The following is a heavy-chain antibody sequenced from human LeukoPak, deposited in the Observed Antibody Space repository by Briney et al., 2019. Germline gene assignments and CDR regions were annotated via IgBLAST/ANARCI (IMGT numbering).Heavy chain of an antibody. Sequence: VASVKVSCKASGYTFTSYGISWVRQAPGQGLEWMGWISAYNGNTNYAQKLRGRVTMTTDTSTSTAYMELRSLRSDDTAVYYCARVHNYDFWSGYYGSIDYWGQGTLVTVSS. CDR1: GYTFTSYG. CDR2: ISAYNGNT. CDR3: ARVHNYDFWSGYYGSIDY. D-gene: IGHD3-3*01. V-gene: IGHV1-18*01. J-gene: IGHJ4*02.